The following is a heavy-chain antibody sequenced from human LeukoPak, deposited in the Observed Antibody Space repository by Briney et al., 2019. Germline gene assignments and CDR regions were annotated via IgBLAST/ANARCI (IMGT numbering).Heavy chain of an antibody. CDR3: ATTLRFLEWLLAD. J-gene: IGHJ4*02. D-gene: IGHD3-3*01. Sequence: GASVKVSCKASGGTFSSYAISWVRQAPGRGLEWMGRIIPIFGTANYAQKFQGRVTITTDESTSTAYMELSSLRSEDTAVYYCATTLRFLEWLLADWGQGTLVTVSS. CDR2: IIPIFGTA. CDR1: GGTFSSYA. V-gene: IGHV1-69*05.